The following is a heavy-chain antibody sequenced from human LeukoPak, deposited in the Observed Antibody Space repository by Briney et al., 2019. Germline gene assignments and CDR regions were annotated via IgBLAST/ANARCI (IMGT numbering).Heavy chain of an antibody. CDR3: ARAGITIFGVGSRGAFDI. D-gene: IGHD3-3*01. J-gene: IGHJ3*02. Sequence: GGSLRLXCAASGFTFSSYSMNWVRQAPGKGLEWVSSISSSSSYIYYADSVKGRFTISRDNAKNSLYLQMNSLRAEDTAVYYCARAGITIFGVGSRGAFDIWGQGTMVTVSS. CDR1: GFTFSSYS. V-gene: IGHV3-21*01. CDR2: ISSSSSYI.